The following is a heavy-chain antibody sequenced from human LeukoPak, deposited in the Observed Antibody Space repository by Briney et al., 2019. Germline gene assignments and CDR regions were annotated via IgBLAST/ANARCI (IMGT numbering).Heavy chain of an antibody. CDR3: ARVRIGRIVQYYGMDV. Sequence: GASVKVSCKASGYTFTSNYIHWVRQAPGQGLEWMGGIIPIFGTANYAQKFQGRVTITADESTSTAYMELSSLRSEDTAVYYCARVRIGRIVQYYGMDVWGQGTTVTVSS. V-gene: IGHV1-69*13. CDR1: GYTFTSNY. J-gene: IGHJ6*02. D-gene: IGHD2-15*01. CDR2: IIPIFGTA.